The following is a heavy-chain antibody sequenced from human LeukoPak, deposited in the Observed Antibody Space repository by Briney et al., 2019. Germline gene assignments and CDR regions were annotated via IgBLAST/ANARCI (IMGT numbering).Heavy chain of an antibody. CDR2: IRSKPYGGTT. CDR1: GFTLGDYA. Sequence: GGSLRLSCTASGFTLGDYAMSWFRQAPGKGLEWVTFIRSKPYGGTTEYAASVKGGFTISRDDSKSIAYLQMNSLKTEDTAVYYCTRVGPKTYYYGSGSYAPFDYWGQGTLVTVSS. V-gene: IGHV3-49*03. J-gene: IGHJ4*02. CDR3: TRVGPKTYYYGSGSYAPFDY. D-gene: IGHD3-10*01.